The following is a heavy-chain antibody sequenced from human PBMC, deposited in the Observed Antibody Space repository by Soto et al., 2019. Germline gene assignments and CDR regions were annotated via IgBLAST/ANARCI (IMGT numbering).Heavy chain of an antibody. D-gene: IGHD2-15*01. J-gene: IGHJ2*01. CDR3: SKAEDGIRDTVPVSAFLLNRSSDL. V-gene: IGHV3-23*01. Sequence: KGLEWVSASSGSGGSTYSADSVKGRFTISRDNSKNTLSLQMNSLRAEDTAVFFFSKAEDGIRDTVPVSAFLLNRSSDL. CDR2: SSGSGGST.